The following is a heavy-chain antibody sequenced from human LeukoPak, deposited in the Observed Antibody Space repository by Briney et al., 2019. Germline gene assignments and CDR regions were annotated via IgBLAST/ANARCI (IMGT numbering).Heavy chain of an antibody. Sequence: GGSLRLSCAATGFTFSNYAMHWVRQAPGKGLEWVGVILYDGSMKYYGESVQGRFTISRDNSKNTLYLQMNSLRAEDTAVYYCAKRFEVWLVVSHFDSWGQGTLVTVSS. V-gene: IGHV3-30*04. CDR2: ILYDGSMK. CDR3: AKRFEVWLVVSHFDS. J-gene: IGHJ4*02. CDR1: GFTFSNYA. D-gene: IGHD6-19*01.